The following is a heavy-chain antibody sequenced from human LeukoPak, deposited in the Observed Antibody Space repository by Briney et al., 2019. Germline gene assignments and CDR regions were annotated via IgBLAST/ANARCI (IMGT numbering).Heavy chain of an antibody. CDR2: IYSGGTT. CDR3: TRGKEDNPLWVGKFPYADL. D-gene: IGHD3-10*01. V-gene: IGHV3-53*01. J-gene: IGHJ6*04. CDR1: GFIVGNNY. Sequence: GGSLRLPCAASGFIVGNNYMSWVRQAPGTGLEWVSLIYSGGTTYYADSVKGRFTISRDDSKNTIYLQMNSLRLGDTAIYYCTRGKEDNPLWVGKFPYADLWGKGATVTVSS.